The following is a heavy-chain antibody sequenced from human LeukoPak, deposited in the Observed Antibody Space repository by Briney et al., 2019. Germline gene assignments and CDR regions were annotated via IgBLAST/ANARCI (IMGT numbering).Heavy chain of an antibody. D-gene: IGHD6-19*01. J-gene: IGHJ4*02. CDR3: ARDIAIAVAGDFDY. CDR1: GYTLTSYG. CDR2: ISAYNGNT. Sequence: ASVKVSCKASGYTLTSYGISWVRQAPGQGLEWMGWISAYNGNTNYAQKLQGRVTMTTDTSTSTAYMELRSLRSDDTAVYYCARDIAIAVAGDFDYWGQGTLVTASS. V-gene: IGHV1-18*01.